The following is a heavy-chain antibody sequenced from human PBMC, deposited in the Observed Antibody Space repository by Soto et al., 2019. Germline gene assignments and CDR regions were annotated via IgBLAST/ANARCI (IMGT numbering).Heavy chain of an antibody. D-gene: IGHD6-6*01. CDR2: IYYSGST. V-gene: IGHV4-59*01. J-gene: IGHJ3*02. CDR1: GGSISSYY. Sequence: SETLSLTCTVSGGSISSYYWSWIRQPPGKGLEWIGYIYYSGSTNYNPSLKSRVTISVDTSKNQFSLKLSSVTAADTAVYYCARGPRGVYSSSPDAFDIWGQGTMVTVSS. CDR3: ARGPRGVYSSSPDAFDI.